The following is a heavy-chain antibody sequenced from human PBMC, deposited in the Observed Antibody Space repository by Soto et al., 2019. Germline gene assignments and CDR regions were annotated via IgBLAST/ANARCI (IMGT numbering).Heavy chain of an antibody. CDR1: GFTFSNYA. V-gene: IGHV3-23*01. J-gene: IGHJ1*01. CDR3: ARPHLYCTGGTCYFAGYFQY. Sequence: EVQLLESGGGLVQPGGSLRLSCTASGFTFSNYAMSWLRQAPGKGLEWVSAVSHDGDSTYYADSVKGRFTISRDNSKNTLYLQVNSLRADDTAVYYCARPHLYCTGGTCYFAGYFQYWGQGTLVTVSS. CDR2: VSHDGDST. D-gene: IGHD2-15*01.